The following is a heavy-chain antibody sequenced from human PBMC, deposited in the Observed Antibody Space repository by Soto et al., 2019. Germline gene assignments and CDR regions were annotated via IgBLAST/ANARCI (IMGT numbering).Heavy chain of an antibody. D-gene: IGHD3-22*01. Sequence: QVQLVQSGAEVKKPGASVKVSCKASGYTFTSYGISWVRQAPGQGLEWMGWISAYNGNTNYAQKLQGRVTMTTDTSTSTDYRELRSMRSDDTAVYYCARDYDSSSDFDYWGQGTLVTVSS. V-gene: IGHV1-18*01. CDR1: GYTFTSYG. CDR2: ISAYNGNT. CDR3: ARDYDSSSDFDY. J-gene: IGHJ4*02.